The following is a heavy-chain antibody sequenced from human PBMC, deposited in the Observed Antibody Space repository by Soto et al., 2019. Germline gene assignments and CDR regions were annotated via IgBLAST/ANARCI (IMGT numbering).Heavy chain of an antibody. CDR3: ARRVYCGGDCYYFDY. CDR2: IYYSGST. Sequence: QVQLQESGPGLVKPSETLSLTCTVSGGSISSYYWSWIRQPPGKGLEWIGYIYYSGSTNYNPSLKSRVPISVDTSKNQFSLELSSVTAADTAVYYCARRVYCGGDCYYFDYWGQGTLVTVSS. D-gene: IGHD2-21*02. CDR1: GGSISSYY. J-gene: IGHJ4*02. V-gene: IGHV4-59*08.